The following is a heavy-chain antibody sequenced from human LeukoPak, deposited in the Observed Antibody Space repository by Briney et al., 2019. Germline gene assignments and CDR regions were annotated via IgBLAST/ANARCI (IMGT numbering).Heavy chain of an antibody. V-gene: IGHV4-39*07. CDR3: ARNYGGNRGNWFDP. CDR1: GGSISSSSYY. Sequence: SETLSLTCTVSGGSISSSSYYWGWIRQPPGKGLEWIGSIYYSGSTYYNPSLKSRVTISVDTSKNQFSLKLSSVTAADTAVYYCARNYGGNRGNWFDPWGQGTLVTVSS. CDR2: IYYSGST. D-gene: IGHD4-23*01. J-gene: IGHJ5*02.